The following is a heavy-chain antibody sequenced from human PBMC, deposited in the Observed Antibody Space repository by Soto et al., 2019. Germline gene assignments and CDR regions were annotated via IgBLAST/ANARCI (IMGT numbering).Heavy chain of an antibody. Sequence: GXSVKVSCEASGYTFTSYGISWVRQAPGQGLEWMGWISAYNGNTNYAQKLQGRVTMTTDTSTSTAYMELRSLRSDDTAVYYCARDSLVGIQLWFPLYGMDVWGQGSTVAVSS. CDR1: GYTFTSYG. CDR2: ISAYNGNT. CDR3: ARDSLVGIQLWFPLYGMDV. D-gene: IGHD5-18*01. J-gene: IGHJ6*02. V-gene: IGHV1-18*01.